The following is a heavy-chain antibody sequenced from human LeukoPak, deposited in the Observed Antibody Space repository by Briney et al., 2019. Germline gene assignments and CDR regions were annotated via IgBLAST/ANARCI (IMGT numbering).Heavy chain of an antibody. J-gene: IGHJ6*03. D-gene: IGHD6-13*01. Sequence: SETLSLTRTVSGGSISSYYWSWIRQPAGKGLEWIGRIYTSGSTNYNPSLKSRVTISVDKSKNQFSLKLSSVTAADTAVYYCAREVAAAGYYYYYMDVWGKGTTVTVSS. CDR2: IYTSGST. V-gene: IGHV4-4*07. CDR1: GGSISSYY. CDR3: AREVAAAGYYYYYMDV.